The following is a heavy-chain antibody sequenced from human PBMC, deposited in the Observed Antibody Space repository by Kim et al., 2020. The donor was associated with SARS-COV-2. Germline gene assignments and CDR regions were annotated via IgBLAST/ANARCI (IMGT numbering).Heavy chain of an antibody. Sequence: GGSLRLSCAASGFIFRNYWMSWVRQAPGKGLEWVANIKEDGSKTSYVDTVKGRFTISRDNAKTSLYLQMNSLRVEDTAVYYCARRWRARPMDAFEIWGQGTMVTVSS. CDR2: IKEDGSKT. CDR1: GFIFRNYW. V-gene: IGHV3-7*01. CDR3: ARRWRARPMDAFEI. D-gene: IGHD2-15*01. J-gene: IGHJ3*02.